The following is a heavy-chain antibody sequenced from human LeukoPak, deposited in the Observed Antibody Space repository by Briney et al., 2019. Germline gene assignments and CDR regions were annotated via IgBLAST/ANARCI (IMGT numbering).Heavy chain of an antibody. D-gene: IGHD6-6*01. Sequence: GAPVKVSCKASGYTFTGYYMHWVRQAPGQGLEWMGWINPNSGGTNYAQKFQGRVTMTRDTSISTAYMELSRLRSDDTAVYYCARVRQNELLVMPDYWGQGTLVTVSS. CDR2: INPNSGGT. V-gene: IGHV1-2*02. CDR3: ARVRQNELLVMPDY. J-gene: IGHJ4*02. CDR1: GYTFTGYY.